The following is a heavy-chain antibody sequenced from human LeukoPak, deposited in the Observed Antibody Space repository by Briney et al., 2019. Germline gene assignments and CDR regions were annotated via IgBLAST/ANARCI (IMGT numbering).Heavy chain of an antibody. J-gene: IGHJ4*02. CDR1: GFSFNNYA. D-gene: IGHD4-23*01. CDR2: ISTTGGST. CDR3: AKEWTTVVTPKGYYFDS. V-gene: IGHV3-23*01. Sequence: GGSLTLSCAASGFSFNNYAMSWVRQPPGKGLEWVSAISTTGGSTYYADSVKGRFTISRDNSKNTLSLQMDSLGVDDTAVYYCAKEWTTVVTPKGYYFDSWGQGTLVTVSS.